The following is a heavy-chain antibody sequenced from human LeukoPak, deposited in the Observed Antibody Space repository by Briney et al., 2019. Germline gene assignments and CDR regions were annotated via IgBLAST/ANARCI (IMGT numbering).Heavy chain of an antibody. Sequence: LVKVSCKTSGGTFRSHIFSWVRQAPGQGLEWMGKITPIIDSAKYSQKFRDRLTITGDSSTGTAYMELSSLTPEDTALYYCTRVDLRGSQYNWFDPWGQGTLVIVSS. V-gene: IGHV1-69*08. J-gene: IGHJ5*02. CDR1: GGTFRSHI. D-gene: IGHD1-26*01. CDR3: TRVDLRGSQYNWFDP. CDR2: ITPIIDSA.